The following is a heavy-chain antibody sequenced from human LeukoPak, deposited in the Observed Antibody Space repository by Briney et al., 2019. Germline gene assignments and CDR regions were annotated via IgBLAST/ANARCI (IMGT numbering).Heavy chain of an antibody. Sequence: SETLSLTCAVYGGSFSGYYWSWIRQPPGKGLEWIGEINHGGSTNYNPSLKSRVTMSVDTSKNQFSLKLSSVTAADTAVYYCARDSDGFDYWGQGTLVTVSS. CDR1: GGSFSGYY. V-gene: IGHV4-34*01. CDR3: ARDSDGFDY. J-gene: IGHJ4*02. CDR2: INHGGST. D-gene: IGHD3-10*01.